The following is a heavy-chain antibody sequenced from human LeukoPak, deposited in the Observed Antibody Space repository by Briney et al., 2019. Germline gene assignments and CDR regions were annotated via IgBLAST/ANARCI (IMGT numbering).Heavy chain of an antibody. CDR2: ISGSGGST. CDR1: GFSFSSYA. V-gene: IGHV3-23*01. CDR3: ANPTQYRDTAMVAIDY. D-gene: IGHD5-18*01. J-gene: IGHJ4*02. Sequence: PGGSLRLSCAVSGFSFSSYAMSWVRQAPGKGLEWVSAISGSGGSTYYAASVKGRFTISRDNSKNTLYHQINSLRAEDTAVYYCANPTQYRDTAMVAIDYWGQGTLVTVSS.